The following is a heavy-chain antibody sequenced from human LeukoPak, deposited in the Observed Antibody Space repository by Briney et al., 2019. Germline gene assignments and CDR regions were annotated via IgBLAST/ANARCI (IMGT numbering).Heavy chain of an antibody. Sequence: ASVKVSCKASGYTFNGYYMHWVRQAPGQGLEWMGWINPNSGGTNYAQKFQGRVTMTRDTSISTAYMELSRLRSDDTAVYYCARVIAAAEPAFDIWGQGTMVTVSS. D-gene: IGHD6-13*01. CDR2: INPNSGGT. V-gene: IGHV1-2*02. CDR1: GYTFNGYY. J-gene: IGHJ3*02. CDR3: ARVIAAAEPAFDI.